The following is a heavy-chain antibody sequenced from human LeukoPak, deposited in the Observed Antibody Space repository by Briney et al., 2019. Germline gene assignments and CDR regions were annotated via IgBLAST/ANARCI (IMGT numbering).Heavy chain of an antibody. J-gene: IGHJ4*02. V-gene: IGHV3-48*02. Sequence: GGSLRLSCIASGFTFSSYSMKWVRQVPGEGLEWISYISPGGAAISYAGSVKGRFTISRDDAKNSLYLQMNSLRDDDTAVYYCAKDAGYDSSGYPDYWGQGTLVTVSS. CDR3: AKDAGYDSSGYPDY. CDR2: ISPGGAAI. CDR1: GFTFSSYS. D-gene: IGHD3-22*01.